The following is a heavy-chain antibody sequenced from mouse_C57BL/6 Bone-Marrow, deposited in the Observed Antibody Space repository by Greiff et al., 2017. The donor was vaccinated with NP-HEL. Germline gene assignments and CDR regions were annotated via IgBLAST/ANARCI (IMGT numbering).Heavy chain of an antibody. CDR1: GFTFSSYA. D-gene: IGHD2-3*01. Sequence: DVKLVESGGGLVKPGGSLKLSCAASGFTFSSYAMSWVRQTPEKRLEWVATISDGGSYTYYPDNVKGRFTISRDNAKNNLYLQMSHLKSEDTAMYYCARDRGLLYRYFDVWGTGTTVTVSS. J-gene: IGHJ1*03. V-gene: IGHV5-4*01. CDR2: ISDGGSYT. CDR3: ARDRGLLYRYFDV.